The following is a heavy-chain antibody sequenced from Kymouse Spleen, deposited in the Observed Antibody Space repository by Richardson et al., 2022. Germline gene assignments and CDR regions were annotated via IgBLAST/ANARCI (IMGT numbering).Heavy chain of an antibody. CDR2: INPNSGGT. CDR3: ARDGSGSYYDYYYYGMDV. D-gene: IGHD3-10*01. Sequence: QVQLVQSGAEVKKPGASVKVSCKASGYTFTGYYMHWVRQAPGQGLEWMGWINPNSGGTNYAQKFQGWVTMTRDTSISTAYMELSRLRSDDTAVYYCARDGSGSYYDYYYYGMDVWGQGTTVTVSS. CDR1: GYTFTGYY. J-gene: IGHJ6*02. V-gene: IGHV1-2*04.